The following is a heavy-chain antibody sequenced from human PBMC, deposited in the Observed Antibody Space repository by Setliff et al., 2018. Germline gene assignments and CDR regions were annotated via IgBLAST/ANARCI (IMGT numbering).Heavy chain of an antibody. Sequence: VASVKVSCKASGYTFTTYAMGWMRQIPGQGLEWMGWINTNTGNPNYAQGFTGRFVFSLDTSVSTAYLQIYSLKAEDTAVYYCARGDGATVDYWGQGTLVTVSS. D-gene: IGHD4-4*01. V-gene: IGHV7-4-1*01. CDR1: GYTFTTYA. CDR2: INTNTGNP. CDR3: ARGDGATVDY. J-gene: IGHJ4*02.